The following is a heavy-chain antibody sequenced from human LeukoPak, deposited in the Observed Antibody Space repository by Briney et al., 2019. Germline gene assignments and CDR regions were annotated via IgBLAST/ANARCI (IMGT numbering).Heavy chain of an antibody. CDR2: INPNSGGT. J-gene: IGHJ5*02. CDR1: GYTFTGYY. D-gene: IGHD5-24*01. Sequence: GASVKVSCKASGYTFTGYYMHWVRQAPGQGLEWMGWINPNSGGTNYAQKFQGWVTMTRDTSISTAYMELSRLRSDDTAVYYCARDLRDGYPHFDPWGQGTLVTVSS. V-gene: IGHV1-2*04. CDR3: ARDLRDGYPHFDP.